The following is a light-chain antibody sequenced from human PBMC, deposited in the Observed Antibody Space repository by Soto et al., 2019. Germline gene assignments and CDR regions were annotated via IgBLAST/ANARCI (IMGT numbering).Light chain of an antibody. CDR2: EVS. V-gene: IGLV2-14*01. CDR3: SSYTTSSTVV. J-gene: IGLJ1*01. CDR1: ISDVGAYNY. Sequence: QSVLTQPASVSGSPGQSITISCTGSISDVGAYNYVSWYQQHPGKAPKLMIYEVSSRPSGVSNRFSGSKSGNTASLTISGLQPEDEADYYCSSYTTSSTVVFGTGTKVTVL.